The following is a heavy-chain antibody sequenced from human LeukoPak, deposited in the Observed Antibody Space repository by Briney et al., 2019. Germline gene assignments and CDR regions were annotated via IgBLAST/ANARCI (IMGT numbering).Heavy chain of an antibody. CDR2: IYYSGST. V-gene: IGHV4-38-2*01. CDR1: GYSISSGYY. CDR3: ASTYYYDSSDLTNYYYYYYMDV. Sequence: PSETLSLTCAVSGYSISSGYYWSWIRQPPGKGLEWIGYIYYSGSTNYNPSLKSRVTISVDTSKNQFSLKLSSVTAADTAVYYCASTYYYDSSDLTNYYYYYYMDVWGKGTTVTVSS. J-gene: IGHJ6*03. D-gene: IGHD3-22*01.